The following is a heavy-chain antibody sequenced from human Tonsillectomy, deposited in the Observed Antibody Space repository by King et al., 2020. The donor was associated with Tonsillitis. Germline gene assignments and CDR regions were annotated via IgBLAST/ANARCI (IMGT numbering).Heavy chain of an antibody. CDR3: ERGSVPAADGAFDY. D-gene: IGHD2-2*01. CDR1: GFTFSSYD. J-gene: IGHJ4*02. CDR2: IGTAGDT. Sequence: VQLVESGGGLVQPGGSLRLSCAASGFTFSSYDMHWVRQATGKGLEWVSAIGTAGDTYYPGSVKGRFTISRENAKNSLYLQMNSLRAGDTAVYYCERGSVPAADGAFDYWGQGTLVTVSS. V-gene: IGHV3-13*01.